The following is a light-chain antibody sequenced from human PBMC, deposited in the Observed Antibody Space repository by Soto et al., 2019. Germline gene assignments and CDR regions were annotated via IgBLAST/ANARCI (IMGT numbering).Light chain of an antibody. CDR1: QSVSSN. CDR3: QQYNNRPPWT. V-gene: IGKV3-15*01. CDR2: GAS. Sequence: EIVMTQSPATLSVSPGERATLSCRASQSVSSNLAWYQQKPGQAPRLLIYGASTRATGMPARISGSGSGTEFSLTISSLQYEDFAVYYCQQYNNRPPWTFGPGTKVDIK. J-gene: IGKJ3*01.